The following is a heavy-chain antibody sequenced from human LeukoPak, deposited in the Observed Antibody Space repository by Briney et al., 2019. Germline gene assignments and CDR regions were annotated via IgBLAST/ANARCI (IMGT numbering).Heavy chain of an antibody. CDR1: GFTFDDYA. J-gene: IGHJ4*02. CDR3: AKAPHPYGSGSYLDY. CDR2: ISWNSGSI. Sequence: PGGSLRLSCAASGFTFDDYAMHWVRQAPGKGLEWVSGISWNSGSIGYADSVKGRFTISRDNAKNSLYLQMNSLRAEDMALYYCAKAPHPYGSGSYLDYWGQGTLVTVSS. V-gene: IGHV3-9*03. D-gene: IGHD3-10*01.